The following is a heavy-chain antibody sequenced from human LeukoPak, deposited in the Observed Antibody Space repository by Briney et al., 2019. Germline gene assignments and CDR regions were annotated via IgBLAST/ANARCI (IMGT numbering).Heavy chain of an antibody. CDR2: ISSSSSYI. CDR1: GFTFSSYS. Sequence: GGSLRLSCAASGFTFSSYSMNWVRQAPGKGLEWVSSISSSSSYIYYADSVEGRFTISRDNAKNSLYLQMNSLRAEDTAVYYRARDSLTAGAFDIWGQGTMVTVSS. V-gene: IGHV3-21*01. D-gene: IGHD2-21*02. CDR3: ARDSLTAGAFDI. J-gene: IGHJ3*02.